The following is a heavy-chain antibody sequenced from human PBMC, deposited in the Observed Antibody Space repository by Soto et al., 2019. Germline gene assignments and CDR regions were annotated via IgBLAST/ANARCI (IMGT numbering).Heavy chain of an antibody. CDR2: IYYSGST. CDR1: GGCISSSSYY. Sequence: SETISLTCSVCGGCISSSSYYWGWIRQPPGKGLEWIGSIYYSGSTYYNPSLKSRVTISVDTSKNQFSLKLTSVTAADTAVYYCAGNYYDSSDDGPPKPYYYGMDVWGQGTTVTVSS. V-gene: IGHV4-39*01. J-gene: IGHJ6*02. D-gene: IGHD3-22*01. CDR3: AGNYYDSSDDGPPKPYYYGMDV.